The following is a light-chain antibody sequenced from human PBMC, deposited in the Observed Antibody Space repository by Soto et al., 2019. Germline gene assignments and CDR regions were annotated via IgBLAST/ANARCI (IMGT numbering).Light chain of an antibody. CDR3: QQYDTSPWT. CDR1: QSVSSNY. CDR2: GAS. Sequence: EVLLTQTPGTLSWSPGERATLSCRASQSVSSNYLAWYQQKSGQAPRLLIYGASNRATGIPDRFSGSGSGTDFTLTIRRLEPEDFAVYYCQQYDTSPWTFGQGTKVEFK. V-gene: IGKV3-20*01. J-gene: IGKJ1*01.